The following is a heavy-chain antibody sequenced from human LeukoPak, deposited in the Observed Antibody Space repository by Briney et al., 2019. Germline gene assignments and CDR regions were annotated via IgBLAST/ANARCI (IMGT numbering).Heavy chain of an antibody. J-gene: IGHJ6*02. D-gene: IGHD6-13*01. Sequence: PGGSLRLSCAASGFTFSDYYMSWIHQAPGKGLEWVSYISSSGSTIYYADSVKGRFTISRDNSKNTLYLQMNSLRAEDTAVYYCARDPRGSSHYYYYGMDVWGQGTTVTVSS. CDR1: GFTFSDYY. CDR3: ARDPRGSSHYYYYGMDV. CDR2: ISSSGSTI. V-gene: IGHV3-11*04.